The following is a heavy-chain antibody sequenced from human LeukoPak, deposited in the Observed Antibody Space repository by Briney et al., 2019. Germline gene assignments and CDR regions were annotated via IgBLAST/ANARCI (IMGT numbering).Heavy chain of an antibody. J-gene: IGHJ4*02. CDR1: GFTFSNYG. V-gene: IGHV3-30*02. CDR3: AKDPPEDYYDSSGYYFSYFDY. CDR2: IRYDGSNK. Sequence: GSLRLSCGASGFTFSNYGMHWGRQAPGKGLEWVAFIRYDGSNKYYADSVKGRFTISRDNSKNTLYLQMNSLRAEDTAVYYCAKDPPEDYYDSSGYYFSYFDYWGQGTLVTVSS. D-gene: IGHD3-22*01.